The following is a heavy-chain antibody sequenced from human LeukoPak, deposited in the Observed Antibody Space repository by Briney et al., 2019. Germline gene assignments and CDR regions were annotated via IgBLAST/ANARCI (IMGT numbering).Heavy chain of an antibody. Sequence: GRSLRLSCAASGFTFRSYGMYWVRQAPGKGLEWVSAISADSYYTYYADSVQGRFTISRDNSKNTLYLQMNSLRAEDTALYYCANFVDTSMGGNDYWGQGTLVTVSS. D-gene: IGHD5-18*01. CDR3: ANFVDTSMGGNDY. J-gene: IGHJ4*02. CDR1: GFTFRSYG. V-gene: IGHV3-23*01. CDR2: ISADSYYT.